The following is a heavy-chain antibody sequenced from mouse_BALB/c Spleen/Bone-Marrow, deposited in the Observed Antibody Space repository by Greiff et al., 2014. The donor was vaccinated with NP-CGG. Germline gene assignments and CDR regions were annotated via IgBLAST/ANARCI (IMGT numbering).Heavy chain of an antibody. CDR1: GYTLTSYW. CDR3: ARDYDYWYFDV. Sequence: QVHVKQSGAELVKPGASVKLSCKASGYTLTSYWMHWVKQRPGQGLEWIGEINPSNGRTNYNEKFRSKATLTVDKSSSTAYKQLSSLTSEDSAVYYCARDYDYWYFDVWGAGTTVTVSS. D-gene: IGHD2-4*01. J-gene: IGHJ1*01. V-gene: IGHV1S81*02. CDR2: INPSNGRT.